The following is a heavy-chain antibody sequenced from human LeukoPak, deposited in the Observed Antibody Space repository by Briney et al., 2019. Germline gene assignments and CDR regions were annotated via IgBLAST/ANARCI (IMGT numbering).Heavy chain of an antibody. CDR1: GGSIRSSSYY. Sequence: SETLSLTCTVSGGSIRSSSYYWGWIRQPPGKGLEWIGEINHSGSTNYNPSLKSRVTISVDTSKNQFSLKLSSVTAADTAVYYCARRAKSGSKRYSSSWYDYWGQGTLVTVSS. J-gene: IGHJ4*02. CDR3: ARRAKSGSKRYSSSWYDY. CDR2: INHSGST. D-gene: IGHD6-13*01. V-gene: IGHV4-39*07.